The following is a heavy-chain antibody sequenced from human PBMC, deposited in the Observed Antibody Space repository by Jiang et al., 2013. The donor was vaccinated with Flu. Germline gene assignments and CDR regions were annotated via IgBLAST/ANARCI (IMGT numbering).Heavy chain of an antibody. D-gene: IGHD4-17*01. CDR2: INHSGST. V-gene: IGHV4-34*01. CDR3: ARGQQIVFYGDLERPDQYYFDY. J-gene: IGHJ4*02. CDR1: GGSFSGYY. Sequence: LLKPSETLSLTCAVYGGSFSGYYWSWIRQPPGKGLEWIGEINHSGSTNYNPSLKSRVTISVDTSKNQFSLKLSSVTAADTAVYYCARGQQIVFYGDLERPDQYYFDYWAREPWSPSPQ.